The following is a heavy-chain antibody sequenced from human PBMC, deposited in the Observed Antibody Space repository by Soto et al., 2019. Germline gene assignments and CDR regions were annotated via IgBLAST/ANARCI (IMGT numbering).Heavy chain of an antibody. CDR3: ARDGIRSDYGDYVHPDYYYGMDV. J-gene: IGHJ6*02. V-gene: IGHV1-69*13. CDR1: GANFSSYA. D-gene: IGHD4-17*01. CDR2: IIPISGTA. Sequence: SSVEVSCKAPGANFSSYAISWVRQAPGQGLEWIGGIIPISGTANYAQKFQGRVRSTADESTSTAYMALSSLRSEYTAVYYCARDGIRSDYGDYVHPDYYYGMDVCGQGTTVTVSS.